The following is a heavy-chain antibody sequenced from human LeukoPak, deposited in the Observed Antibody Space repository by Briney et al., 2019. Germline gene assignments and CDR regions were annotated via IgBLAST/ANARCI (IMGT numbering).Heavy chain of an antibody. CDR1: GFTFSSYA. J-gene: IGHJ4*02. CDR2: ISGSGGST. V-gene: IGHV3-23*01. D-gene: IGHD6-13*01. Sequence: GGSLRLSCAASGFTFSSYAMSWVRQAPGEGLEWVSTISGSGGSTYYADSVKGRFTISRDNAKNSLYLQMNSLRAEDTAVYYCASRYSSHFDYWGQGTLVTVSS. CDR3: ASRYSSHFDY.